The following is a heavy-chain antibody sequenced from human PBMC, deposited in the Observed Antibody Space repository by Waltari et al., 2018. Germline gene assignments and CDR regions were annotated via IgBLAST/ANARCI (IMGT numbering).Heavy chain of an antibody. CDR1: GGSFSGYY. CDR2: INHSGST. D-gene: IGHD3-3*01. CDR3: ARGARDWSGYSPFRY. Sequence: QVQLQQWGAGLLKPSETLSLTCAVYGGSFSGYYWSWIRQPPGKGLEWIGEINHSGSTNYNPSLKSRVTISVDTSKNQFSLKLSSVTAADTAVYYCARGARDWSGYSPFRYWGQGTLVTVSS. V-gene: IGHV4-34*01. J-gene: IGHJ4*02.